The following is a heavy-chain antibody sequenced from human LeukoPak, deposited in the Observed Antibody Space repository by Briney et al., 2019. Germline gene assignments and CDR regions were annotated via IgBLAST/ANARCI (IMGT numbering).Heavy chain of an antibody. D-gene: IGHD6-19*01. CDR1: GGSISSSSYY. J-gene: IGHJ5*02. Sequence: SETLSLTCTVSGGSISSSSYYWGWIRQPPGKGLEWIGSIYYSGSTYYNPSLKSRVTISVDTSKNQFSLKLSSVTAADTAVYYCARDRRRYSSGWVLPYNWFDPWGQGTLVTVSS. CDR3: ARDRRRYSSGWVLPYNWFDP. V-gene: IGHV4-39*07. CDR2: IYYSGST.